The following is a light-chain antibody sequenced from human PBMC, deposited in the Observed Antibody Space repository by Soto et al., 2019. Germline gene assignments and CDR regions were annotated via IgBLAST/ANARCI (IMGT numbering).Light chain of an antibody. CDR3: CSYAGRYSYV. CDR1: SSDVGGYDS. CDR2: DVN. Sequence: QSALTQPRSVSGSPGQSVTISCTGTSSDVGGYDSVSWYQHHPGKAPSLMIYDVNKRPSGVPDRFSGSKSGNTASLTISGLQAEDEGDYYCCSYAGRYSYVFGSGTKLTVL. J-gene: IGLJ1*01. V-gene: IGLV2-11*01.